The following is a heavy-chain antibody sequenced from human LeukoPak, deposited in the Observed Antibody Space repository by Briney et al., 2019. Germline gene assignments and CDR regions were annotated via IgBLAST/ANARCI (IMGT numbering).Heavy chain of an antibody. Sequence: GGSLRLSCAASGFTFSSYSMNWVRQAPGKGLEWVSSISSSSSYIYYADSVKGRFTISRDNAKNSLYLQMNSLRAEDTAVYYCARDTSRRYYYDSPRQRWFDPWGQGTLVTVSS. J-gene: IGHJ5*02. CDR2: ISSSSSYI. CDR3: ARDTSRRYYYDSPRQRWFDP. V-gene: IGHV3-21*01. CDR1: GFTFSSYS. D-gene: IGHD3-22*01.